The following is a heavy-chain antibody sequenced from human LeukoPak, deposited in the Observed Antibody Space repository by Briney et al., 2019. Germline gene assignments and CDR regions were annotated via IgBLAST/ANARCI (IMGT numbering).Heavy chain of an antibody. CDR1: GGSFSGYY. Sequence: SETLSLTCAVYGGSFSGYYWSWIRQPPGKGLEWIGEINHSGSTNYNPFLKSRVTISVDTSKNQFSLKLSSVTAADTAVYYCARSYYYGSGSYLFDPWGQGTLVTVSS. V-gene: IGHV4-34*01. CDR2: INHSGST. CDR3: ARSYYYGSGSYLFDP. D-gene: IGHD3-10*01. J-gene: IGHJ5*02.